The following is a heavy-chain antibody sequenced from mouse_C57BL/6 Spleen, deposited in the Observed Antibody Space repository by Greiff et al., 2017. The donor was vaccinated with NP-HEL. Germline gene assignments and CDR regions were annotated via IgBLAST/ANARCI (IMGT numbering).Heavy chain of an antibody. J-gene: IGHJ4*01. CDR1: GYTFTDYE. CDR2: IDPATGGT. Sequence: QVQLQQSGAELVRPGASVTLSCKASGYTFTDYEMHWVKQTPVHGLEWIGAIDPATGGTAYNQKFKGKAILTADKSSSTAYMELRSLTSEDSAVYYCTRWGTVVSMDYWGQGTSVTVSS. D-gene: IGHD1-1*01. CDR3: TRWGTVVSMDY. V-gene: IGHV1-15*01.